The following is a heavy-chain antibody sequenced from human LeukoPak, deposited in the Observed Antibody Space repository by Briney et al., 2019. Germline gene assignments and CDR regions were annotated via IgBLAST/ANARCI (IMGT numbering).Heavy chain of an antibody. J-gene: IGHJ4*02. CDR3: ARDGVGHYGSGSYLDYFDH. D-gene: IGHD3-10*01. V-gene: IGHV3-48*03. Sequence: PGGSLRLSCAASGFTFSSYEMNWVCQAPGKGLEWVSYISSSGSTIYYADSVKGRFTISRDNAKNSLYLQMNSLRAEDTAVYYCARDGVGHYGSGSYLDYFDHWGQGTLVTVSS. CDR1: GFTFSSYE. CDR2: ISSSGSTI.